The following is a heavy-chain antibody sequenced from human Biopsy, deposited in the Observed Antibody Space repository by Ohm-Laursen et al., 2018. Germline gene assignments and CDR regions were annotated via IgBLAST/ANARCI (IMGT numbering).Heavy chain of an antibody. CDR3: ARGSGYFKLDV. Sequence: SQTLSLICAVNGESSSGYFWNWIRQPPGKGLEWIGEINQSGSTKYNPSLKRRATLSADSSNSQFSLRLTSVTAADTAIYYCARGSGYFKLDVWGQGTTVTVSS. V-gene: IGHV4-34*01. J-gene: IGHJ6*02. CDR1: GESSSGYF. D-gene: IGHD5-12*01. CDR2: INQSGST.